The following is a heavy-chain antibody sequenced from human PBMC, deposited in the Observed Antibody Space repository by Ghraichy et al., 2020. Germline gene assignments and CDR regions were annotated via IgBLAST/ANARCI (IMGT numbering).Heavy chain of an antibody. J-gene: IGHJ3*02. CDR3: SRSPSVAYCSTTSCYSTFEI. D-gene: IGHD2-2*01. V-gene: IGHV4-31*03. Sequence: SQTLSLTCTVSGASISSGAYYWSWVRQHPGKGLEWVGFIYDTVNTRYNRSLKSRVTISLDTSKNQISLKLNSVTAADTAIYYCSRSPSVAYCSTTSCYSTFEICGQGTLVTVDS. CDR2: IYDTVNT. CDR1: GASISSGAYY.